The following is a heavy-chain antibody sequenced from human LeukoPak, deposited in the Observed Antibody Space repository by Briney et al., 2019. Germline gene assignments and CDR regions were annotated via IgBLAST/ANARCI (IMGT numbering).Heavy chain of an antibody. V-gene: IGHV2-5*02. CDR1: GFSPSSSGVG. CDR3: AHRLHSDYGHDAFGF. J-gene: IGHJ3*01. CDR2: IYWDDEK. Sequence: SGPTLVNPTQTLTLTFPFSGFSPSSSGVGVGWIRQPPGKALEWLALIYWDDEKRYSPSLKSRFTITKDSSKNQVVLTMTKIDLVDRCTYYCAHRLHSDYGHDAFGFWGQGTMVTVSS. D-gene: IGHD5-12*01.